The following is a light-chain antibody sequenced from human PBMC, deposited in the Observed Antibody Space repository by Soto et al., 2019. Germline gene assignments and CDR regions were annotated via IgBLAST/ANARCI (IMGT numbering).Light chain of an antibody. J-gene: IGLJ2*01. Sequence: QSVLTQPPSASGTPGQRVTISCSGSGSNIGRNYVYWYQQLPGTAPKLLLYSDNQRPSGVPDRFSGSKSRTSASLAISGLRSEDEADYYCAIWDDSLVVFGGGTKLTV. V-gene: IGLV1-47*02. CDR2: SDN. CDR1: GSNIGRNY. CDR3: AIWDDSLVV.